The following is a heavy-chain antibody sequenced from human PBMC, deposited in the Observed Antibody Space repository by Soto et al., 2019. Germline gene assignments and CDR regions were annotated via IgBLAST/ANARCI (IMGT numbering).Heavy chain of an antibody. CDR3: VRERSGYSYADS. J-gene: IGHJ4*02. Sequence: EVQLLDSGGSLVQPGGSLRLSCAASGFTFSDYAMSWLRQPPGKGLEWVSAISGSGDRTYYADSVKGRFTISRDNSKNTLYLQMNSLRAEDSAVYYCVRERSGYSYADSWGQGTLVTVSS. CDR2: ISGSGDRT. V-gene: IGHV3-23*01. CDR1: GFTFSDYA. D-gene: IGHD5-18*01.